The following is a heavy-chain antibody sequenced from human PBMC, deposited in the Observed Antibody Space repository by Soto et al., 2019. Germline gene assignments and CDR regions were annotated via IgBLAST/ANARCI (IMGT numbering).Heavy chain of an antibody. Sequence: PSETLSLTCTVSGGSISSYYWSWIRQPAGKGLEWIGRIYTSGSTNYNPSLKSRVTMSVDTSKNQFSLKLSSVTAADTAVYYCAGEYSSSRYNWFDPWGQGTLVTVSS. D-gene: IGHD6-13*01. CDR1: GGSISSYY. J-gene: IGHJ5*02. CDR3: AGEYSSSRYNWFDP. CDR2: IYTSGST. V-gene: IGHV4-4*07.